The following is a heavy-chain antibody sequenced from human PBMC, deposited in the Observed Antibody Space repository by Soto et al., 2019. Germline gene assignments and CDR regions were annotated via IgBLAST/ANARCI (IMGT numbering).Heavy chain of an antibody. CDR1: GFTFSSYA. Sequence: TGGSLRLSCAASGFTFSSYAVSWVRQAPGKGPEWISSISGSGSTIYYADSVKGRFTISRDNSKNTLYLQMSSLRAEDTAVYYCAKVFYHYDSSGYYYFDYWGQGTLVTVSS. CDR3: AKVFYHYDSSGYYYFDY. D-gene: IGHD3-22*01. J-gene: IGHJ4*02. V-gene: IGHV3-23*01. CDR2: ISGSGSTI.